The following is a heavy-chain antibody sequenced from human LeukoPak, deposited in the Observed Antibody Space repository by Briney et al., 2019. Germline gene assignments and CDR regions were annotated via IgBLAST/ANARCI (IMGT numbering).Heavy chain of an antibody. D-gene: IGHD3-16*01. Sequence: KASQTLSLTCTVSGGSISSSSYYWGWIRQPPGKGLEWIGSIYYSGSTYYNPSLKSRVTISVDTSKNQFSLKLSSVTAADTAVYYCARSGGGRNWFDPWGQGTLLTVSS. CDR3: ARSGGGRNWFDP. CDR1: GGSISSSSYY. CDR2: IYYSGST. J-gene: IGHJ5*02. V-gene: IGHV4-39*07.